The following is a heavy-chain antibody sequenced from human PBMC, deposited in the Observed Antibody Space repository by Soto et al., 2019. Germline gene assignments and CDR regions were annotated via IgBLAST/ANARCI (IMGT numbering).Heavy chain of an antibody. V-gene: IGHV3-11*01. CDR1: GFTFSDYY. CDR3: ARQVVVVVAATPAAGWFDP. D-gene: IGHD2-15*01. J-gene: IGHJ5*02. Sequence: QVQLVESGGGLVKPGVSLRLSCAAAGFTFSDYYMSWIRQAPGKGQEWVSYISSSGSTIYYADSVKGRFTISRDNAKNSLYLQMNSLRAEDTAVYYCARQVVVVVAATPAAGWFDPWGQGTLVTVSS. CDR2: ISSSGSTI.